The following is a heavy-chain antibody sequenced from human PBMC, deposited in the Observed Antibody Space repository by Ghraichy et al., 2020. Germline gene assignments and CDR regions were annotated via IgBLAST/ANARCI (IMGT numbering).Heavy chain of an antibody. Sequence: SETLSLTCTVSGGSISSSSFYWGWIRQPPGKGLEWIGGIYYSGSTYYNPSLKSRVTISVDTSKNQFCLKLSSLTAADTAVYYCARDGSSVYDWSIGMDVWGQGTTVSVSS. CDR2: IYYSGST. V-gene: IGHV4-39*07. J-gene: IGHJ6*02. D-gene: IGHD5/OR15-5a*01. CDR3: ARDGSSVYDWSIGMDV. CDR1: GGSISSSSFY.